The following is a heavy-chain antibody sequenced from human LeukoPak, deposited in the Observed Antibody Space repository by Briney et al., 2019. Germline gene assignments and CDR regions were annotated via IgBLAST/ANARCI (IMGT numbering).Heavy chain of an antibody. CDR1: DFTVRNNY. CDR3: ARVIAAVVWFDP. V-gene: IGHV3-53*04. D-gene: IGHD6-13*01. J-gene: IGHJ5*02. CDR2: IYSGGAT. Sequence: GGSLRLSCEASDFTVRNNYMTWVRQAPGKGLEWVSVIYSGGATFYADSVKGRFTISRHNSENTLYLQMNDLRPDDTAVYFCARVIAAVVWFDPRGHGTLVTVPS.